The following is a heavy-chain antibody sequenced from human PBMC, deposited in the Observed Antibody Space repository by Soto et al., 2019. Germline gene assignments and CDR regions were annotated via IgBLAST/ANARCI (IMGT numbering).Heavy chain of an antibody. V-gene: IGHV3-33*01. Sequence: QVQLVESGGGVVQPGRSLRLSCAASGFTFSSYGMHCVRQAPGKGLEWVAGIWYDGSNKYYADSVKGRFTISRDNSKNTLYLQMNSLRAEDTAVYYCARWGIAAGDYWGQGTLVTVSS. J-gene: IGHJ4*02. D-gene: IGHD6-13*01. CDR3: ARWGIAAGDY. CDR1: GFTFSSYG. CDR2: IWYDGSNK.